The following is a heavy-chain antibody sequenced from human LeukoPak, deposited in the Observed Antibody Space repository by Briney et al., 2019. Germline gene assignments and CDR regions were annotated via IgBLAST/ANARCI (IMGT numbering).Heavy chain of an antibody. D-gene: IGHD2-2*01. CDR1: GGSISSSTYY. V-gene: IGHV4-39*01. CDR3: ASRQKGYCTSTSCPYVFDP. CDR2: VYYSGST. Sequence: SETLSLTCTVSGGSISSSTYYWGWIRQPPGKGLEWIGNVYYSGSTYYNPSIKSRVTISVDTSKNQFSLKLSSVTAADTAVYYCASRQKGYCTSTSCPYVFDPWGQGTLVTVSS. J-gene: IGHJ5*02.